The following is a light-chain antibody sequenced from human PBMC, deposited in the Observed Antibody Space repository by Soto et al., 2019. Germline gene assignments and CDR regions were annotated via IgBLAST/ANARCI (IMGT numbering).Light chain of an antibody. CDR2: SNN. J-gene: IGLJ1*01. CDR1: SSNIGINA. V-gene: IGLV1-44*01. Sequence: QSVLTQPPSASGTPGQRVTISCSGSSSNIGINAVNWYQQLPGTAPKLLIYSNNQRPSGVPDRFSGSKSGTSASLAISGLQSEDEADYYCAAWDDSLDIYYVFGTGTKLTVL. CDR3: AAWDDSLDIYYV.